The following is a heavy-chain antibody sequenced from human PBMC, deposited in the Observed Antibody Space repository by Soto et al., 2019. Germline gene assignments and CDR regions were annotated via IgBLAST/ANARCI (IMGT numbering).Heavy chain of an antibody. V-gene: IGHV4-39*07. D-gene: IGHD3-9*01. J-gene: IGHJ6*02. CDR2: IYYSGST. Sequence: SETLSLTCTVSGGSISSSSYYWGWIRQPPGKELEWIGSIYYSGSTYYNPSLKSRVTISVDTSKNQFSLKLSSVTAADTAVYYCARESRDDILTGYYHGMDVWGQGTTVTVSS. CDR3: ARESRDDILTGYYHGMDV. CDR1: GGSISSSSYY.